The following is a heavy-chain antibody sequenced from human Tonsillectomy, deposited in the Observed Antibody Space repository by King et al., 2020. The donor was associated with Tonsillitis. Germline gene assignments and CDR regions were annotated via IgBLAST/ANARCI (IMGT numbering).Heavy chain of an antibody. CDR3: ARDAGHDAFDI. J-gene: IGHJ3*02. V-gene: IGHV3-21*06. CDR1: GFTFNRYS. Sequence: VQLVESGGGLVKPGGSLRLSCAASGFTFNRYSMNWVRQAPGKGLEWVSSISSSSNYIYYADSLKGRFTISRDNAKNSLYLQMNSLRAEDTAVYYCARDAGHDAFDIWGQGTMVPVSS. CDR2: ISSSSNYI.